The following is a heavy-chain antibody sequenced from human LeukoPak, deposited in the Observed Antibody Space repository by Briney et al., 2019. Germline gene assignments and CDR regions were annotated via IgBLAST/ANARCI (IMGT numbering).Heavy chain of an antibody. D-gene: IGHD3-3*01. CDR3: ARDNYDFWSGYYYYYMDV. V-gene: IGHV3-15*01. J-gene: IGHJ6*03. Sequence: GGSLRLSCAASGFILRDAYMSWVRQAPGKGLEWVGRIRNIARGGTTDYAAPVKGRITVSRDDSRNTLFLQMNSLKAEDTAVYYCARDNYDFWSGYYYYYMDVWGKGTTVTVSS. CDR1: GFILRDAY. CDR2: IRNIARGGTT.